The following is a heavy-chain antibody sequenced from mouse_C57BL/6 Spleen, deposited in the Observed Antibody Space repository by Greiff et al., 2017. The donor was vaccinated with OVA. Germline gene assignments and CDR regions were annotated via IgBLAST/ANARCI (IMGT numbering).Heavy chain of an antibody. CDR2: FYPGSGSI. CDR3: ARHEDGPAWFAY. J-gene: IGHJ3*01. V-gene: IGHV1-62-2*01. CDR1: GYTFTEYT. Sequence: VQLQQSGAELVKPGASVKLSCKASGYTFTEYTIHWVKQRSGQGLEWIGWFYPGSGSIKYNEKFQDKATLTADKSSSPVYMELSRLTSEDSAVYFGARHEDGPAWFAYWGQGTLVTVSA.